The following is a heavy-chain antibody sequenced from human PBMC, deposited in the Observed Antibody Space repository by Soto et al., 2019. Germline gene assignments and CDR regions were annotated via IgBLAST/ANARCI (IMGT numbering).Heavy chain of an antibody. Sequence: QLQLQESGPGLVKPSETLSLTCTVSGGSISSSSYYWGWIRQPPGKGLEWIGSIYYSGSTYYNPSLKSRVTISVDTSKNQFSLKLSSVTAADTAVYYCARHSPWYDILTGVNWFDPWGQGTLVTVSS. CDR3: ARHSPWYDILTGVNWFDP. J-gene: IGHJ5*02. CDR2: IYYSGST. D-gene: IGHD3-9*01. V-gene: IGHV4-39*01. CDR1: GGSISSSSYY.